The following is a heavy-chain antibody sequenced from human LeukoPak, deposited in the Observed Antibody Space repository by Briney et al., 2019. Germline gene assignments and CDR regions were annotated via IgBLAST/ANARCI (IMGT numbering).Heavy chain of an antibody. D-gene: IGHD6-19*01. CDR1: GGPFSGYY. CDR2: INHSGST. V-gene: IGHV4-34*01. CDR3: AREVAAEDY. Sequence: PSETLSLTCAVYGGPFSGYYWSWIRQPPGKGLEWIGEINHSGSTNYNPSLKSRVTISVDTSKNQFSLKLSSVTAADTAVYYCAREVAAEDYWGQGTLVTVSS. J-gene: IGHJ4*02.